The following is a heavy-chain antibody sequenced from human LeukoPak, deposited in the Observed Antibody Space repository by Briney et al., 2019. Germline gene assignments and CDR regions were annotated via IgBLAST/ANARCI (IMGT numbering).Heavy chain of an antibody. CDR1: GYTFTGYY. V-gene: IGHV1-2*02. CDR3: ASLADPPFLDRWLTPFDY. Sequence: GASVKVSCKASGYTFTGYYMHWVRQAPGQGLEWMGWINPNSGGTNYAQKFQGRVTMTRDASISTAYMELSRLGSDDTAVYYCASLADPPFLDRWLTPFDYWGQGTLVTVSS. J-gene: IGHJ4*02. CDR2: INPNSGGT. D-gene: IGHD6-19*01.